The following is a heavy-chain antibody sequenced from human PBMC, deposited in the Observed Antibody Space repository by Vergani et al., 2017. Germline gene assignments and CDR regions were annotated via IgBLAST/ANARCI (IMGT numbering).Heavy chain of an antibody. D-gene: IGHD7-27*01. J-gene: IGHJ4*02. CDR1: GFSLSTSGMR. Sequence: QVTLKESGPALVKPTQTLTLTCTFSGFSLSTSGMRVSWIRQPPGKALEWLARIDWDDDKFSSTSLKTRLTIPKDTSKNQVVLTMTNMDPVDTATYYCARSSNWESTGFDYWGQGTLVTVSS. CDR2: IDWDDDK. CDR3: ARSSNWESTGFDY. V-gene: IGHV2-70*04.